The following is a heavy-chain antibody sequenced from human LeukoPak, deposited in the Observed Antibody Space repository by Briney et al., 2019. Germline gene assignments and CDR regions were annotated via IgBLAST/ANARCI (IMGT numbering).Heavy chain of an antibody. V-gene: IGHV1-58*01. CDR2: IVVGSGNT. D-gene: IGHD1-26*01. CDR1: GFTFTSSA. CDR3: ATILGATRYYFDY. Sequence: SVKVSCKASGFTFTSSAVQWVRQARGQRLEWIGWIVVGSGNTNYARKFQERVTITRDMSTSTAYMELSSLRSEDTAVYYCATILGATRYYFDYWGQGTLVTVSS. J-gene: IGHJ4*02.